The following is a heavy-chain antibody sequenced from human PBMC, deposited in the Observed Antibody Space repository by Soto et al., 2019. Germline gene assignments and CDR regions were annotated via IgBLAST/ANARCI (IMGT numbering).Heavy chain of an antibody. CDR1: GFSFSDSA. J-gene: IGHJ4*02. Sequence: PGGSLRLSCVASGFSFSDSAMFWVRQAPGKGLEWVSTISYHSICTHYADSVKGRFTISRDNSKDTVWLQMNGLRAEDTAVYYCAKDPSTGPADFWGQGTLVTVSS. CDR3: AKDPSTGPADF. V-gene: IGHV3-23*01. CDR2: ISYHSICT. D-gene: IGHD3-9*01.